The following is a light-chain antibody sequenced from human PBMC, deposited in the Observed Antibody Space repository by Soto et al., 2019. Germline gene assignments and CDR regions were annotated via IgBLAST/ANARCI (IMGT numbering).Light chain of an antibody. J-gene: IGKJ3*01. Sequence: DIQLTQSPSFLSASVGDRVTITCRASQVIASSLAWYQQGPGKAPKLLIYAASTLQSGVPSRFSGSGSGTEFTLTISSLQPEDSATYFCQHLNSYPPTFGPGTKVDIK. CDR3: QHLNSYPPT. CDR1: QVIASS. V-gene: IGKV1-9*01. CDR2: AAS.